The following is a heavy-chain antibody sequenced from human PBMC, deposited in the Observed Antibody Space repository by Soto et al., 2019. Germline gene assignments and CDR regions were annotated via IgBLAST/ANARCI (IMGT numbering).Heavy chain of an antibody. V-gene: IGHV1-69*01. J-gene: IGHJ4*02. CDR3: ASCNRRARYYFDY. CDR1: GGTFSSYA. CDR2: IIPIFGTA. Sequence: QVQLVQSGAEVKKPGSSVKVSCKASGGTFSSYAISWVRQSPGQGREWMGGIIPIFGTANYAQKFQGRVTITADESTSTAYRELSSLRSEDTAVYYCASCNRRARYYFDYCGQGTLVTVSS.